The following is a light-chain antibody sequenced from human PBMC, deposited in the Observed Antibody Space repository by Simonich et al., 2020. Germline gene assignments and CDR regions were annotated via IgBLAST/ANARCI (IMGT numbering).Light chain of an antibody. CDR1: QDISNY. CDR3: QQYDNLRYT. V-gene: IGKV1-33*01. CDR2: DAS. Sequence: DIQMTQSPSSLSASVGNRVTITCQTSQDISNYLNWYQQKPGKAPKLLIYDASNWETGVPSRFSGRGSGTDFTFTISSLQPEDIATYYCQQYDNLRYTFGQGTKLEIK. J-gene: IGKJ2*01.